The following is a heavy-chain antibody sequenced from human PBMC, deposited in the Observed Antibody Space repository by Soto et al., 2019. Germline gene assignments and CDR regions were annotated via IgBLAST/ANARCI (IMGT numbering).Heavy chain of an antibody. D-gene: IGHD7-27*01. CDR2: ISYDGSNK. J-gene: IGHJ4*02. CDR3: AKANWGTTFDY. CDR1: GFTFSSYG. Sequence: QVQLVESGGGVVQPGRSLRLSCAASGFTFSSYGMHWVRQAPGKGLEWVAVISYDGSNKYYADSVKGRFTISRDNSKNTLYLQMNSLRAEDTAVYYCAKANWGTTFDYWGQGTLVTVSS. V-gene: IGHV3-30*18.